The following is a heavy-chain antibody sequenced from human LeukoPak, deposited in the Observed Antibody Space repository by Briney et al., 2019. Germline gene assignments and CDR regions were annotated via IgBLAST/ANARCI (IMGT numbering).Heavy chain of an antibody. D-gene: IGHD6-13*01. Sequence: GGSLTLSCAASGFTFSSYSMNWVRQAPGKGLEWVSSISSSSSYIYYADSVKGRFTISRDNAKNSLYLQMNSLRAEDTAVYYCARDQTPYSSSLYIFDYWGQGTLVTVSS. J-gene: IGHJ4*02. V-gene: IGHV3-21*01. CDR3: ARDQTPYSSSLYIFDY. CDR2: ISSSSSYI. CDR1: GFTFSSYS.